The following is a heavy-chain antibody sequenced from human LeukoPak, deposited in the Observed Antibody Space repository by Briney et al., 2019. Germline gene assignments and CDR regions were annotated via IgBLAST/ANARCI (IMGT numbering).Heavy chain of an antibody. Sequence: QPGESLRLSCAASGFTFSSCWMSWVRQAPGKGLEWVANIKQDGSEKYYVDSVKGRFTISRDNAKNSLYLQMNSLRAEDTAAYYCGGGCSSTSCYPHGFDYWGQGTLVTVSS. J-gene: IGHJ4*02. D-gene: IGHD2-2*01. CDR2: IKQDGSEK. CDR1: GFTFSSCW. CDR3: GGGCSSTSCYPHGFDY. V-gene: IGHV3-7*01.